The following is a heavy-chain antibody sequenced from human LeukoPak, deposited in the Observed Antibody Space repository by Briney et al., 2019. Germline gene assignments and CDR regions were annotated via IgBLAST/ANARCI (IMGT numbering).Heavy chain of an antibody. CDR2: ISAYNGNT. Sequence: ASVKVSCTASGYTFTSYGISWVRQAPGQGLEWMGWISAYNGNTNYAQKLQGRVTMTTDTSTSTAYMELRSLRSDDTAVYYCARLELTMVRGVIGAFDIWGQGTMVTVSS. V-gene: IGHV1-18*04. D-gene: IGHD3-10*01. CDR1: GYTFTSYG. J-gene: IGHJ3*02. CDR3: ARLELTMVRGVIGAFDI.